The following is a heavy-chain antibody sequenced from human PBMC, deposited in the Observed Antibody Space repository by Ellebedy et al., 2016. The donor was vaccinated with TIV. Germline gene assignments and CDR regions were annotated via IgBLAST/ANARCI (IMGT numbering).Heavy chain of an antibody. CDR2: IYYSGST. CDR3: ARAKWGTTPPYYYYYMDV. CDR1: GGSISSYY. D-gene: IGHD1-1*01. J-gene: IGHJ6*03. Sequence: SETLSLXXTVSGGSISSYYWSWIRQPPGKGLEWIGYIYYSGSTNYNPSLKSRVTISVDTSKNQFSLKLSSVTAADTAVYYCARAKWGTTPPYYYYYMDVWGKGTTVTVSS. V-gene: IGHV4-59*01.